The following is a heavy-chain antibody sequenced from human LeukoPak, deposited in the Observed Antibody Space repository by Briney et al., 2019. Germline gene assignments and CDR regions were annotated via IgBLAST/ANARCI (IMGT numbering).Heavy chain of an antibody. D-gene: IGHD3-22*01. Sequence: SQTLSLTCAISGDSFSSNSAAWNWIRQSPSRGLEWLGRTYYRSKWYNDYAVSVKSRITINPDTSKNQFSLQLNSVTPEDTAVYYCARYSTYYYDSSGYDAFDIWGQGTMVTASS. CDR3: ARYSTYYYDSSGYDAFDI. CDR2: TYYRSKWYN. J-gene: IGHJ3*02. CDR1: GDSFSSNSAA. V-gene: IGHV6-1*01.